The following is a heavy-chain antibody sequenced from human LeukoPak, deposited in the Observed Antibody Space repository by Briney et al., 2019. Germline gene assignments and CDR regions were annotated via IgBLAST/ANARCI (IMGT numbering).Heavy chain of an antibody. Sequence: GGSLRLSCAASGFTFSSYSMNWVRQAPGKGLEWVSSISSSTTYIYYADSVKGRFTISRDNAKNSLYLQMNSLRAEDAAVYYCARGSGYDLDYWGQGTLVTVSS. CDR1: GFTFSSYS. J-gene: IGHJ4*02. D-gene: IGHD5-12*01. CDR3: ARGSGYDLDY. V-gene: IGHV3-21*01. CDR2: ISSSTTYI.